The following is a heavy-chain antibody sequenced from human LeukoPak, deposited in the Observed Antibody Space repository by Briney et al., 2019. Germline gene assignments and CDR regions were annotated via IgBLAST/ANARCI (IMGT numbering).Heavy chain of an antibody. D-gene: IGHD6-13*01. CDR2: IYWDDDN. CDR1: GGSISSGGYY. CDR3: AHSPGYSSSWVDY. V-gene: IGHV2-5*08. Sequence: TLSLTCTVSGGSISSGGYYWSWIRQPPGKGLEWLAIIYWDDDNRYSPSLKSRLTITKDTSKNQVVLTMTNMDPVDTGTYYCAHSPGYSSSWVDYWGQGTLVTVSS. J-gene: IGHJ4*02.